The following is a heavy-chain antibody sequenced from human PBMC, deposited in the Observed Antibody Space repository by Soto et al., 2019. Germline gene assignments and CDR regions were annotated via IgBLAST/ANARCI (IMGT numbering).Heavy chain of an antibody. J-gene: IGHJ5*02. Sequence: SLRLSCAASGFTFSDYYISWIRQAPGKGLECISYSNSHYTKYADSVQGRFTVSRDNAKNSLYLQMNSLRHDDTGFYYCAREQQTSMVRGWFDTWGQGTMVTVSS. CDR2: SNSHYT. CDR3: AREQQTSMVRGWFDT. CDR1: GFTFSDYY. V-gene: IGHV3-11*06. D-gene: IGHD3-10*01.